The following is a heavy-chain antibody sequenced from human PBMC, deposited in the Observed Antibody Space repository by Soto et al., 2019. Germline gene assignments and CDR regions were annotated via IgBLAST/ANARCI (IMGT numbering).Heavy chain of an antibody. CDR3: ARVRPIPTYSGYDTIDY. CDR1: GGSFSGYY. CDR2: INHSGST. J-gene: IGHJ4*02. Sequence: QVQLQQWGAGLLKPSETLSLTCAVYGGSFSGYYWSWIRQPPGKGLEWIGEINHSGSTNYNPSLKSRATISVDTSKNQFSLKLSSVTAADTAVYYCARVRPIPTYSGYDTIDYWGQGTLVTVSS. D-gene: IGHD5-12*01. V-gene: IGHV4-34*01.